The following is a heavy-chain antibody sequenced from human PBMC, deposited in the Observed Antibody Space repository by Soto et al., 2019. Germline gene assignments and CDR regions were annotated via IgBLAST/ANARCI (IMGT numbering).Heavy chain of an antibody. CDR2: IHYSGNT. D-gene: IGHD6-13*01. CDR3: ASRMAAAGTCWFDP. Sequence: SETLSLTCSVSGGSISGYYWTWIRQPPGKELEWIGYIHYSGNTNYNPSLKSRVTILVDTSKNQFSLKLSSVTAAHTAVYSCASRMAAAGTCWFDPWGQGTLVTVSS. CDR1: GGSISGYY. J-gene: IGHJ5*02. V-gene: IGHV4-59*01.